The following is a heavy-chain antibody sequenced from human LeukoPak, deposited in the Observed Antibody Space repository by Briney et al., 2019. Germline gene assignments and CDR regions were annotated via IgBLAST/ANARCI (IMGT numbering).Heavy chain of an antibody. CDR1: GYSFTSYW. CDR3: ARLYYYDSSGYYPDY. D-gene: IGHD3-22*01. J-gene: IGHJ4*02. Sequence: KSGESLKISCKGSGYSFTSYWIGWVRQVPGKGLEWMGIIYPGDSDTRYSPSFQGQVTISADKSISTAYLQWSSLKASDTAMYYCARLYYYDSSGYYPDYWGQGTLVTVSS. V-gene: IGHV5-51*01. CDR2: IYPGDSDT.